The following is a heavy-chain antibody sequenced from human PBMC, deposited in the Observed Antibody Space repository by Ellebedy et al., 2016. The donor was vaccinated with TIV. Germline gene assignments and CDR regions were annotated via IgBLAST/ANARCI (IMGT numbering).Heavy chain of an antibody. J-gene: IGHJ5*02. CDR2: IYYSGST. D-gene: IGHD4-17*01. V-gene: IGHV4-59*01. CDR1: GGSISSYY. CDR3: ARGFDYGDSNWFDP. Sequence: MPSETLSLTCTVSGGSISSYYWSWIRQPPGKGLEWIGYIYYSGSTNYNPSLKSRVTLSVDTSKNQFSLKLSSVTAADTAVYYCARGFDYGDSNWFDPWGQGTLVTVSS.